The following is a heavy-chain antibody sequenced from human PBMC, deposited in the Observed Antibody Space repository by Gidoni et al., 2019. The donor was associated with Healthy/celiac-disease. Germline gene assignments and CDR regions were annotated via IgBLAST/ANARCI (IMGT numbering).Heavy chain of an antibody. CDR2: TYYRSKWYN. J-gene: IGHJ3*02. CDR1: GDSVSSNRAA. CDR3: ARARVIAAAGISGSPAPFDI. D-gene: IGHD6-13*01. Sequence: QVQLQQSGPGLVKPSQTLSLTCAISGDSVSSNRAAWHWIRQSPSRGLEWLGRTYYRSKWYNDYAVSVRGRITVNPDTSQNQFSLQLNSVTPEDTAVYYCARARVIAAAGISGSPAPFDIWGQGTMVTVSS. V-gene: IGHV6-1*01.